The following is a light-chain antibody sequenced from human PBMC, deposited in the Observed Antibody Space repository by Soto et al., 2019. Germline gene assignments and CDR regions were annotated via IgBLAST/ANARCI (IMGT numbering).Light chain of an antibody. J-gene: IGKJ2*01. Sequence: EIVLTQSPATLSWSPGERATRSCRASQSVSSYLAWYQQKPGQAPRLLIYDASNRATGIPARFSGSGSGTEFTLTISSLEPEDFAVYYCQQRSHWPLYTFGQGTKREIK. CDR1: QSVSSY. CDR3: QQRSHWPLYT. CDR2: DAS. V-gene: IGKV3-11*01.